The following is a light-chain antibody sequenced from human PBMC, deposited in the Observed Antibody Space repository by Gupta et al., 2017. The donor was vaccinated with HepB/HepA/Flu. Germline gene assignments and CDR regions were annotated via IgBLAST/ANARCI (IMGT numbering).Light chain of an antibody. Sequence: QSVLTPPPSASGTPGQRVTISCSGSSSNTGSNYVYWYQQLPGTAPKLLIYRNNQRPSGVPDRFSGSKSGTSASLAISGLRSEDEADYYCAAWDDSLSGGVFGGGTNLTVL. J-gene: IGLJ2*01. CDR2: RNN. CDR1: SSNTGSNY. CDR3: AAWDDSLSGGV. V-gene: IGLV1-47*01.